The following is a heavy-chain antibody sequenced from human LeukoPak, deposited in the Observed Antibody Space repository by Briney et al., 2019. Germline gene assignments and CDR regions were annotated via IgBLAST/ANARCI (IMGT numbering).Heavy chain of an antibody. Sequence: ASVKVSCKASGYTFTDYYIRWVRQAPGQGLEWMGWINPNSGGTNYAQKFQGRVTMTRDTSISTAYMELSRVRSDDTAVYYCARAVVAAIDWFDPWGQGTLVTVSS. J-gene: IGHJ5*02. V-gene: IGHV1-2*02. D-gene: IGHD2-15*01. CDR2: INPNSGGT. CDR3: ARAVVAAIDWFDP. CDR1: GYTFTDYY.